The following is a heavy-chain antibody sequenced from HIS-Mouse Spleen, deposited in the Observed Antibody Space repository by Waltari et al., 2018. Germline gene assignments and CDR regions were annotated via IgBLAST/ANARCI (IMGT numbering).Heavy chain of an antibody. CDR3: ASRRRIGSLGY. J-gene: IGHJ4*02. D-gene: IGHD2-15*01. Sequence: QVQLQQWGAGLLKPSETLSLTCAVYGGSFSGYYWSWIRQPPGKGLEWIGEINHSGSTNYNPSLKGRITISVDTSKNQFSLKLSSVTAADTAVYYCASRRRIGSLGYWGQGTLVTVSS. V-gene: IGHV4-34*01. CDR2: INHSGST. CDR1: GGSFSGYY.